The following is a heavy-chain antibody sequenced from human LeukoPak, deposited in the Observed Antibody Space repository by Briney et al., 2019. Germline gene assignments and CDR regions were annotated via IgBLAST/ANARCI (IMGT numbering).Heavy chain of an antibody. V-gene: IGHV3-21*04. J-gene: IGHJ4*02. CDR1: GFTFSSYS. D-gene: IGHD6-6*01. CDR2: ISSSSSSYI. Sequence: KPGGSLRLSCAASGFTFSSYSMNWVRQAPGKGLEWVSSISSSSSSYIYYADSVKGRFTISRYNAKNSLYLQMNSLRAEDMALYYCAKDRGYSSSSGGIFDSWGQGTLVTVSS. CDR3: AKDRGYSSSSGGIFDS.